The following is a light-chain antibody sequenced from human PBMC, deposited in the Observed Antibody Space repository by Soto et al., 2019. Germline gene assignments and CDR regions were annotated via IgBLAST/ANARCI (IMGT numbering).Light chain of an antibody. CDR1: SSDVGSYNL. Sequence: QSALTQPASVSGSPGQSITISCTGTSSDVGSYNLVSWFRQYPGKAPKLIIYEVSKWPSGVSNRFSGSKSGNTASLTISGLQAEDEADYYCSSYSGSSTFVIFGGGTKLTVL. V-gene: IGLV2-23*02. CDR3: SSYSGSSTFVI. CDR2: EVS. J-gene: IGLJ2*01.